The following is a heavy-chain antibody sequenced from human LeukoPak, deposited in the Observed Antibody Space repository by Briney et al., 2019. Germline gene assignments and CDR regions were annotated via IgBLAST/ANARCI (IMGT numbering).Heavy chain of an antibody. CDR3: ARGGYYGSGNDFRFDP. J-gene: IGHJ5*02. V-gene: IGHV4-59*01. CDR1: GGSFSGYY. Sequence: SETLSLTCAVYGGSFSGYYWSWIRQPPGKGLECIGYIHYTGGTNYNPSLKSRVTISVDTSKSQFSLKLSSVTAADTAIYYCARGGYYGSGNDFRFDPWGQGTLVTVSS. CDR2: IHYTGGT. D-gene: IGHD3-10*01.